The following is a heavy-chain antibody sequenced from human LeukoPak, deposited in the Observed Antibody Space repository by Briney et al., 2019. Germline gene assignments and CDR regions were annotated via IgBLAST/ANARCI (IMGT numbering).Heavy chain of an antibody. J-gene: IGHJ4*02. CDR2: IWYDGSNK. D-gene: IGHD3-10*01. Sequence: PGGSLRLSCAASGFTFSSYSMNWVRQAPGKGLEWVAVIWYDGSNKYYADSVKGRFTISRDNSKNTLYLQMNSLRAEDTAVYYCARASMVRELVDYWGQGTLVTVSS. CDR1: GFTFSSYS. CDR3: ARASMVRELVDY. V-gene: IGHV3-33*08.